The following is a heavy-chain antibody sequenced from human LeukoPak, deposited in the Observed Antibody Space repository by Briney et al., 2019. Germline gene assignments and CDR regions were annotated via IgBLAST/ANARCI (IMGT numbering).Heavy chain of an antibody. CDR1: GFTFSDHW. D-gene: IGHD1-26*01. CDR3: VRDTGGSGSYRDY. J-gene: IGHJ4*02. Sequence: GGSLRLSRAASGFTFSDHWMTWVRQPPGKGLEWVANVKQDSSQQYYMDSVKGRFTISRDNAKTSLYVQLNSLRAEDTAMYYCVRDTGGSGSYRDYLGRETLVSVS. V-gene: IGHV3-7*01. CDR2: VKQDSSQQ.